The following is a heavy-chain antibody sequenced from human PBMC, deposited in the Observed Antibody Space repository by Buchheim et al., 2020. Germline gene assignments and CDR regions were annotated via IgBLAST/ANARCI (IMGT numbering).Heavy chain of an antibody. CDR1: GFTFSSYA. Sequence: EVQLLESGGDLVQPGGSLRLSCAASGFTFSSYAMSWVRQAPGKGLEWVSAISGSDGSTYYADSVKGRFTISRANSKNTLYLQMNSLRVEDTAVYYCAKDHEITIFGVTTPYFGYWGQGTL. CDR3: AKDHEITIFGVTTPYFGY. D-gene: IGHD3-3*01. CDR2: ISGSDGST. J-gene: IGHJ4*02. V-gene: IGHV3-23*01.